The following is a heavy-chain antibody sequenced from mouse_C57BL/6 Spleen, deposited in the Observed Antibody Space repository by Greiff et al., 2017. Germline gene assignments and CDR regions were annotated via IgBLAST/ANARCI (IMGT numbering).Heavy chain of an antibody. CDR2: IYPGDGDT. V-gene: IGHV1-80*01. Sequence: QVQLKESGAELVKPGASVKISCKASGYAFSSYWMNWVKQRPGQGLEWIGQIYPGDGDTNYNGKFKGKATLTADKSSSTAYMQLSSLTSEDSAVYFCARRFTTVVGPYAMDYWGQGTSVTVSS. CDR1: GYAFSSYW. J-gene: IGHJ4*01. D-gene: IGHD1-1*01. CDR3: ARRFTTVVGPYAMDY.